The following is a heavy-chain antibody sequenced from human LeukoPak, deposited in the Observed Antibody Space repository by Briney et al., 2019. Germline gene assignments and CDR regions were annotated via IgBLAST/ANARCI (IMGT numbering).Heavy chain of an antibody. J-gene: IGHJ4*02. CDR3: AKGLDY. CDR2: IYTSGTS. Sequence: SETLSLTCTASGGSINSGDYYWSWLRQPAGKGLEWIGRIYTSGTSNYNPSLKSRVTISLDTSKNQFSLTLSSVTAADTTVYYCAKGLDYWGQGILVTVSS. V-gene: IGHV4-61*02. CDR1: GGSINSGDYY.